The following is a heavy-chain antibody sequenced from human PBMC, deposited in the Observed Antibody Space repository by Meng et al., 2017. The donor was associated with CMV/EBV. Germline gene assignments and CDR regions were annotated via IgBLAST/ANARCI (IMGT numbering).Heavy chain of an antibody. V-gene: IGHV3-48*03. CDR3: ARDYCSSTSCYREGDYYYYYGMDV. CDR2: ISSSGSTI. CDR1: GFTFSSYE. D-gene: IGHD2-2*02. J-gene: IGHJ6*02. Sequence: GEFLKISCAASGFTFSSYEMNWVRQAPGKGLEWVSYISSSGSTIYYADSVKGRFTISRDNAKNSLYLQMNSLRAEDTAVYYCARDYCSSTSCYREGDYYYYYGMDVWGQGTTVTVSS.